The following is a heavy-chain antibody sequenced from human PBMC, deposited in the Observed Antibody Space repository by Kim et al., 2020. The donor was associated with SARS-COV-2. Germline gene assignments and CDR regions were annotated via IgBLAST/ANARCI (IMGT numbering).Heavy chain of an antibody. D-gene: IGHD1-20*01. V-gene: IGHV3-15*01. CDR3: TTGLTSQDY. J-gene: IGHJ4*02. Sequence: GTTDYAAPVKGRFTISRDDSKNTLYLQMNSLKTEDTAVYYCTTGLTSQDYWGQGTLVTVSS. CDR2: GTT.